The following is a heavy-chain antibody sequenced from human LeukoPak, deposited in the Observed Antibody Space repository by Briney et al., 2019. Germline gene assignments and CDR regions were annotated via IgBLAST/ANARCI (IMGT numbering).Heavy chain of an antibody. J-gene: IGHJ4*02. Sequence: PGGSLRLSCAASGFSFSTYTMNWVRQAPGKGLEWVSSISSGSGYIYYADSVKGRFTISRDNAKNSLYLQMNSLRAEDTAVYYCARDRGGSYYYFDYWGQGTLVTVSS. D-gene: IGHD1-26*01. CDR1: GFSFSTYT. CDR3: ARDRGGSYYYFDY. CDR2: ISSGSGYI. V-gene: IGHV3-21*06.